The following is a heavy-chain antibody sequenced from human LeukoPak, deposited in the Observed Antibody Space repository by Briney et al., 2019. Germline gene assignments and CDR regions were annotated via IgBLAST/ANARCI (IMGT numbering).Heavy chain of an antibody. CDR2: IYYSGST. CDR1: GGSISSYY. V-gene: IGHV4-59*13. CDR3: ARVRRAAAGMGTFDY. D-gene: IGHD6-13*01. Sequence: SETLSLTCTGSGGSISSYYWSWIRQPPGKGLEGIGYIYYSGSTNYNPSLKSRVTISVDTSKNQFSLKLSSVTAADTAVYYCARVRRAAAGMGTFDYWGQGTLVTVSS. J-gene: IGHJ4*02.